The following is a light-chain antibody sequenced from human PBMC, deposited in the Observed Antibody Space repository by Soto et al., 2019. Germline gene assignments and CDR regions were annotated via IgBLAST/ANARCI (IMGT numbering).Light chain of an antibody. CDR2: EVR. J-gene: IGLJ1*01. Sequence: QSVLTQPASVYGSPGQSITISCTGTSSDVGAYDFVSWYQQHPDKAPKLMIYEVRKRPSGVSNRFSGSKSVNTATLTISGLQAEDEADYYCSSYTTSSTRVFGTGTKVTV. CDR1: SSDVGAYDF. V-gene: IGLV2-14*03. CDR3: SSYTTSSTRV.